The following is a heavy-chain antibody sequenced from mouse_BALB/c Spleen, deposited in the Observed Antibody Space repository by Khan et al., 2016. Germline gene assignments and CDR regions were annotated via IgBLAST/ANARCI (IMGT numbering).Heavy chain of an antibody. D-gene: IGHD2-14*01. J-gene: IGHJ2*01. V-gene: IGHV1S137*01. Sequence: VQLQESGAELVRPGVSVKISCKGSGYTFTDYAMHWVKQSHAKSLEWIGVISTYYGDASYNQKFKGKAKMTVDKSSSTAYMELARLTSEDSAIYYCARNYRYFDYWGQGTTLTVSS. CDR1: GYTFTDYA. CDR3: ARNYRYFDY. CDR2: ISTYYGDA.